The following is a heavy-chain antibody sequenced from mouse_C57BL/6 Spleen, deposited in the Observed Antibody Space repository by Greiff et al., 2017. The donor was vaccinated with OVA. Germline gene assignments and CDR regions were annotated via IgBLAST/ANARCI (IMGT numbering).Heavy chain of an antibody. Sequence: QVQLQQPGAELVMPGASVKLSCKASGYTFTSYWMHWVKQRPGQGLEWIGEIDPSDSYTNYNQKFKGKSTLTVDKSSSTAYMQLSSLTSEDSAVYYCARSDGNHWYFDVWGTGTTVTVSS. CDR2: IDPSDSYT. CDR3: ARSDGNHWYFDV. V-gene: IGHV1-69*01. J-gene: IGHJ1*03. D-gene: IGHD2-1*01. CDR1: GYTFTSYW.